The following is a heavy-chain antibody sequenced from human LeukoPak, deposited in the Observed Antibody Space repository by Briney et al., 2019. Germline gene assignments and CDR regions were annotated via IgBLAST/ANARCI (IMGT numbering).Heavy chain of an antibody. D-gene: IGHD3-22*01. Sequence: PSETLSLTCTVSGGSISSYYWSWIRQPPGKGLEWIGYIYTSGSTNYNPSLKSRVTISVDTSKNQFSLKLSSVTAADTAVYYCARLYDSSGYYYGWLDPWGQGTLVTVSS. J-gene: IGHJ5*02. CDR2: IYTSGST. V-gene: IGHV4-4*09. CDR3: ARLYDSSGYYYGWLDP. CDR1: GGSISSYY.